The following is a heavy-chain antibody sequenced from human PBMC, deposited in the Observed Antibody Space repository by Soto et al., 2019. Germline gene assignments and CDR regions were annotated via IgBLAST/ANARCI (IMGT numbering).Heavy chain of an antibody. Sequence: GGSLRLSCAASGFTVSSNYMSWVRQAPGKGLEWVSVIYSGGSTYYADSVKGRFTISRDNSKNTLYLQMNSLRAEDTAVYYCARDRTDYSSGWLSAFDIWGQGTMVTVSS. CDR3: ARDRTDYSSGWLSAFDI. V-gene: IGHV3-66*01. D-gene: IGHD6-19*01. CDR2: IYSGGST. J-gene: IGHJ3*02. CDR1: GFTVSSNY.